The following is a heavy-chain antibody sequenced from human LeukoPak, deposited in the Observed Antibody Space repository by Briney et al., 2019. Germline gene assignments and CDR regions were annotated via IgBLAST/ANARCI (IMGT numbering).Heavy chain of an antibody. V-gene: IGHV4-59*02. CDR1: GGFATYYC. CDR2: VCSSGNA. D-gene: IGHD2-8*02. J-gene: IGHJ6*02. Sequence: PSETLSLTCAASGGFATYYCWSWIRQSSGKGLEWIGSVCSSGNAKYSPAIKSRVTISRDTSRDQFSLKMTSVTAADTAMYYCARDLASTGPYWYGLDVWGQGTAVTVSS. CDR3: ARDLASTGPYWYGLDV.